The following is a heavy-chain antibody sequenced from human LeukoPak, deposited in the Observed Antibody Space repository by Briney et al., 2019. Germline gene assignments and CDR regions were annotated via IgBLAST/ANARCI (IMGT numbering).Heavy chain of an antibody. CDR1: GYTLTELS. D-gene: IGHD6-13*01. CDR3: ASHPMAAAGTPDYYYYGMDV. CDR2: FYPEDGET. J-gene: IGHJ6*02. Sequence: ASVKVSCKVSGYTLTELSMHCVRQAPGKGLGWMGGFYPEDGETIYAQKFQGRVTMTEDTSTDTAYMKLSSLRSEDTAVYYCASHPMAAAGTPDYYYYGMDVWGQGTTVTVSS. V-gene: IGHV1-24*01.